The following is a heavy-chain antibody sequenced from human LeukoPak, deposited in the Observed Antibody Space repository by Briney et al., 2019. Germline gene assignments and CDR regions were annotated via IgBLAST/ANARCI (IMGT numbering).Heavy chain of an antibody. D-gene: IGHD3-16*01. J-gene: IGHJ3*02. CDR1: GFTFSSYA. CDR3: AKDRDDYVWGSYLGAFDI. Sequence: GGSLRLSCAASGFTFSSYAMSWVRQAPGKGLKWVSLISGASTSTYYADSVKGRFTISRDNFKNTLYLQMNSLRAEDTAVYYCAKDRDDYVWGSYLGAFDIWGQGTMVTVSS. V-gene: IGHV3-23*01. CDR2: ISGASTST.